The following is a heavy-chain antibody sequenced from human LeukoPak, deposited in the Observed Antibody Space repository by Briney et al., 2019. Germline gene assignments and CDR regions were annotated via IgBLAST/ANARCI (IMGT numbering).Heavy chain of an antibody. CDR3: TRRRAGRLYNWFDP. CDR1: GGSISSSNDC. CDR2: FYYGGST. V-gene: IGHV4-39*01. J-gene: IGHJ5*02. D-gene: IGHD1-1*01. Sequence: SETLSLTCTVSGGSISSSNDCWDWIRQPPGRGLEWIANFYYGGSTYYNPSLKSRVTISADTSKNQVSLKLRSVTAADTALYYCTRRRAGRLYNWFDPWGQGTLVTVSS.